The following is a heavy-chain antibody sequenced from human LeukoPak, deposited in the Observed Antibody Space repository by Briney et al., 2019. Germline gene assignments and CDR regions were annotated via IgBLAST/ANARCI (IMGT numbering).Heavy chain of an antibody. V-gene: IGHV4-59*01. CDR3: ARCGGDCYPPEFDY. D-gene: IGHD2-21*02. CDR2: IYYSGST. J-gene: IGHJ4*02. Sequence: PSETLSLTCTVSGGSISSYYWSWIRQPPGKGLGWIGYIYYSGSTNYNPSLKSRVTISVDTSKNQFSLKLSSVTAADTAVYYCARCGGDCYPPEFDYWGQGTLVTVSS. CDR1: GGSISSYY.